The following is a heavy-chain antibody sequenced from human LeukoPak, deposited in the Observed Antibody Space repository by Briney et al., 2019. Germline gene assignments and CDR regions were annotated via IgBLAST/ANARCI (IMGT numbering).Heavy chain of an antibody. Sequence: GGSLRLSCAASGFTFSSYAMHWVRQAPGKGLEWVAVISYDGSNKYYADSVKGRFTISRDNSKNTLYLQMNSLRAEDTAVYYCARHISVAGTPFDYWGQGTLVTVSS. CDR2: ISYDGSNK. CDR3: ARHISVAGTPFDY. D-gene: IGHD6-19*01. CDR1: GFTFSSYA. J-gene: IGHJ4*02. V-gene: IGHV3-30*04.